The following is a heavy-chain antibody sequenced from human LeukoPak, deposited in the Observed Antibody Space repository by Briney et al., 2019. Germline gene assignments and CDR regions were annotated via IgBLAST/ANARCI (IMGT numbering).Heavy chain of an antibody. J-gene: IGHJ3*02. Sequence: SETLSLTCTVSGGYISSYYWSWIRQPPGKGLEWIGYIYYSGSTNYNPSLKSRVTISVDTSKNQFSLKLSSVTAADTAVYYCARVQGYYDSSGYADAFDIWGQGTMVTVSS. CDR3: ARVQGYYDSSGYADAFDI. CDR1: GGYISSYY. CDR2: IYYSGST. V-gene: IGHV4-59*01. D-gene: IGHD3-22*01.